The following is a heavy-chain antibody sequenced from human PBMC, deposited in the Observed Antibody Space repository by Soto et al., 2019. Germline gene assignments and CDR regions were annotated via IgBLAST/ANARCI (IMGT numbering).Heavy chain of an antibody. CDR2: INSDGSST. Sequence: GGSLRLSCAASGFTFSSYAMSWVRQAPGKGLVWVSPINSDGSSTNYAGSVKGRFTISRDNAKNTLYLQMNSLRAEDTAVYYCVRTSLVVAAATREDYWGQGTLVTVSS. D-gene: IGHD2-15*01. V-gene: IGHV3-74*01. J-gene: IGHJ4*02. CDR1: GFTFSSYA. CDR3: VRTSLVVAAATREDY.